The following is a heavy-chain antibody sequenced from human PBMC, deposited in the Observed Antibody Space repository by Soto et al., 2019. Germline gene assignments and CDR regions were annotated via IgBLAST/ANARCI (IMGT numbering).Heavy chain of an antibody. J-gene: IGHJ4*02. D-gene: IGHD3-22*01. Sequence: PVDSLRQSCEASGFTFSTYSMNWLRQAPGKGLELVSYISSSSSTIYYADSVKGRFTISRDNAKNSLYLQMNSLRAEDTAVYYCARGAYYYDSSGLSYWGQGT. V-gene: IGHV3-48*01. CDR2: ISSSSSTI. CDR3: ARGAYYYDSSGLSY. CDR1: GFTFSTYS.